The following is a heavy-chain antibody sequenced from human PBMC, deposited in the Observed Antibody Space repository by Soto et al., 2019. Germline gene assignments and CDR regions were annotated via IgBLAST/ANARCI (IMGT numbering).Heavy chain of an antibody. D-gene: IGHD3-10*01. CDR1: GCSSSSGGYC. CDR3: ARGPPFGY. V-gene: IGHV4-30-2*01. Sequence: TLSLTCAFSGCSSSSGGYCLSWIRQPPGKGLEWIGYIYHSGSTYYNPSLKSRVTISVDRSKNQFSLKLSSVTAADTAVYYCARGPPFGYWGQGTLVTVSS. CDR2: IYHSGST. J-gene: IGHJ4*02.